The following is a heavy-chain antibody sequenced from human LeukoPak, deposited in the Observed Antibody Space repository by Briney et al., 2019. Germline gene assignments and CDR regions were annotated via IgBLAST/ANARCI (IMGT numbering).Heavy chain of an antibody. CDR2: INPSGGRT. D-gene: IGHD5-24*01. CDR3: VTSRDGYIEHFDY. Sequence: ASVKVSCKAYGYTFTSYYMHWVRQAPGQGLEWMGIINPSGGRTSYAQKFQGGVTMTRDTSTSTVYMELSSLESEDTAVFYCVTSRDGYIEHFDYWGQGTLVTVSS. J-gene: IGHJ4*02. CDR1: GYTFTSYY. V-gene: IGHV1-46*01.